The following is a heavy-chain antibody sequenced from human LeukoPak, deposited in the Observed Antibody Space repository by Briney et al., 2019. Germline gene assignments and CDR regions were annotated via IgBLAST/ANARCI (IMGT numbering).Heavy chain of an antibody. D-gene: IGHD3-22*01. Sequence: PGGSLRLSCAASGFTFSSYAMSWVRQAPGKGLEWVSAISGSGGSTYYADSVKGRFTISRDNSKNTLYLQMNSLRAEDTALYHCAREGSGYYDYWGQGTLVTVSS. CDR2: ISGSGGST. J-gene: IGHJ4*02. CDR3: AREGSGYYDY. V-gene: IGHV3-23*01. CDR1: GFTFSSYA.